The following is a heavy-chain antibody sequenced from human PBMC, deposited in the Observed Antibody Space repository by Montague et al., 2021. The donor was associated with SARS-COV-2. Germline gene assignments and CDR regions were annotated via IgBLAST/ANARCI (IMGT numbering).Heavy chain of an antibody. D-gene: IGHD2-15*01. V-gene: IGHV4-59*11. CDR2: VYYSGGV. CDR3: VRAAPEGCAVSGFDR. J-gene: IGHJ5*02. CDR1: GGSISGHY. Sequence: SETLSLTCTVSGGSISGHYWAWIRQPPGKGLEWLAYVYYSGGVNSNASLKSRVTMSIDTSKNQFSLKLSSVTAADTAVYYCVRAAPEGCAVSGFDRWGQGTLVTVSS.